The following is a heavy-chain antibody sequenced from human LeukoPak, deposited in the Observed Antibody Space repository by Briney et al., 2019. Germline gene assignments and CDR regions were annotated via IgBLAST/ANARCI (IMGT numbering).Heavy chain of an antibody. Sequence: ASVKVSCKASGYTFTSYDINWVRQATGQGLEWMGWMNPNSGNTGYAQKFQGRVTMTRDTSISTAYMELSRLRSDDTAVYYCARVYQLLGAFDYWGQGTLVTVSS. J-gene: IGHJ4*02. CDR2: MNPNSGNT. D-gene: IGHD2-2*01. V-gene: IGHV1-8*01. CDR1: GYTFTSYD. CDR3: ARVYQLLGAFDY.